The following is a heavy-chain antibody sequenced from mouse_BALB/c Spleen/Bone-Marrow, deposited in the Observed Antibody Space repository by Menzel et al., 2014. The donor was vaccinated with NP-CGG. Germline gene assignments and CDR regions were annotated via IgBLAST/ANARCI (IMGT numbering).Heavy chain of an antibody. CDR1: GFDFSRYW. Sequence: EVKLQESGGGLVQPGGSLKPSCAASGFDFSRYWMTWVRQAPGKGLEWIGEINPASSTINYTPSLKDKFIISRDNAKNTLYLQMSKVRSEDTALYYCAKNYYYGYVAYWGQGTLVTVSA. V-gene: IGHV4-1*02. J-gene: IGHJ3*01. CDR3: AKNYYYGYVAY. D-gene: IGHD1-2*01. CDR2: INPASSTI.